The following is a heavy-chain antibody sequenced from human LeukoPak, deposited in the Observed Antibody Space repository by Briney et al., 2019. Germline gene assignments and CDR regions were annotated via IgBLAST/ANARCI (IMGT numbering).Heavy chain of an antibody. Sequence: SGGSLRLSCAASGFTFSSYGMHWVRQAPGKGLEWVAVISYDGSNKYYADSVKGRFTTSRDNSKNTLYLQMNSLRAEDTAVYYCAKNAVEVNFWSGYSPDYWGQGTLVTVSS. CDR1: GFTFSSYG. CDR2: ISYDGSNK. D-gene: IGHD3-3*01. V-gene: IGHV3-30*18. CDR3: AKNAVEVNFWSGYSPDY. J-gene: IGHJ4*02.